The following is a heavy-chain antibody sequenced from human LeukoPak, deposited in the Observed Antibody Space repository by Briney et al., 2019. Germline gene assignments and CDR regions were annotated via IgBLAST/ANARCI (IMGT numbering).Heavy chain of an antibody. D-gene: IGHD5-24*01. CDR2: IYYSGST. Sequence: SETLSLTCTVSGGSISSSSYYWGWIRQPPGKGLEWIGSIYYSGSTYYNPSLKSRVTISVDTSKNQFSLKLSSVTAADTAAYYCARHIAMATSNDAFDIWGQGTMVTVSS. J-gene: IGHJ3*02. CDR3: ARHIAMATSNDAFDI. V-gene: IGHV4-39*01. CDR1: GGSISSSSYY.